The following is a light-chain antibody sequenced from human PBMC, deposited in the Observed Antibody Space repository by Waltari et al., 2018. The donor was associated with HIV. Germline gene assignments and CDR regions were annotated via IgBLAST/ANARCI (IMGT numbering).Light chain of an antibody. J-gene: IGLJ3*02. CDR1: TSDIVNYYS. Sequence: QSALPQPASVSGSPGQSLTITCTGSTSDIVNYYSVSWYQHHPGKAPKLMISEVSNRPSGVSNRFSGSKSANTASLTISGLQSEDEADYYCSSYTTTNTWVFGGGTKLTVL. CDR3: SSYTTTNTWV. CDR2: EVS. V-gene: IGLV2-14*01.